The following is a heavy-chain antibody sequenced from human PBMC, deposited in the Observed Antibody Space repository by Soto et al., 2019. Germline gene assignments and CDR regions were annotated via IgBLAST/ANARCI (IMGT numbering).Heavy chain of an antibody. Sequence: QVQLVQSGAEVKRPGSSVKVSCKASGGTFGTYAIGWVRQAPGQGLGWMGPIIPIFGSTNYAQEFQGRVTITADESTSTAYMELSSLRSEDTAVYFCVREGYCSGSTCFLDIWGQGTMVTVSS. V-gene: IGHV1-69*12. CDR1: GGTFGTYA. D-gene: IGHD2-15*01. CDR2: IIPIFGST. CDR3: VREGYCSGSTCFLDI. J-gene: IGHJ3*02.